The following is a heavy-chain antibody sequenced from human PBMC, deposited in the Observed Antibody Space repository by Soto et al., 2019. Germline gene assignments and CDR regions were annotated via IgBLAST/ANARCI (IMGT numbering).Heavy chain of an antibody. D-gene: IGHD6-13*01. V-gene: IGHV4-59*01. CDR1: GGSISSYY. J-gene: IGHJ4*02. CDR2: IYSSGST. CDR3: ARVETAAGTFDY. Sequence: QVQLQESGPGLVKPSETLSLTCTVSGGSISSYYWSWIRQPPGKGLEWIGYIYSSGSTNYNPSLKSRVTISVDTSKNQFSLKLSSVTAADTAVYYCARVETAAGTFDYWGQGTLVTVSS.